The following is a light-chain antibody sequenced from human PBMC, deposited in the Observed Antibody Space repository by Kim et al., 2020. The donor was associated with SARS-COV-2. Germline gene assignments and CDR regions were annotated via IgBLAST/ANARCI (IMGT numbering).Light chain of an antibody. CDR2: GAS. CDR1: QSVSCSC. J-gene: IGKJ3*01. Sequence: LSLSPGEKATLSCRASQSVSCSCLAWYQQKPGQAPRLRSYGASSRATGIPDRFSGSGSGTDFTLTISRLEPEDFAVYYCQQYGSSFGPGTKVDIK. CDR3: QQYGSS. V-gene: IGKV3-20*01.